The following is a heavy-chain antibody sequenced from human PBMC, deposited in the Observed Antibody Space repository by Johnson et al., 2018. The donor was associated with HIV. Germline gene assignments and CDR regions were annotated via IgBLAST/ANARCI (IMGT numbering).Heavy chain of an antibody. D-gene: IGHD3-10*01. CDR1: GFPFRNYG. CDR2: IGGSGTNT. CDR3: AKTMAQGEYALDV. Sequence: EVQLVESGGALVQPGGSLRLSCAASGFPFRNYGMHWVRQAPGKGLEWVSSIGGSGTNTYYPDSMKGRFTISRDNSKNSLYLQLTSLRDDDTAVYYCAKTMAQGEYALDVWGQGTMVTVSS. J-gene: IGHJ3*01. V-gene: IGHV3-23*04.